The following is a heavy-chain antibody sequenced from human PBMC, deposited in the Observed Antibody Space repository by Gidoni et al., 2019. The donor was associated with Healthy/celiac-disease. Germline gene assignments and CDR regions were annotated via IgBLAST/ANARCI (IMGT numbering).Heavy chain of an antibody. CDR2: ISGNGGST. D-gene: IGHD3-3*01. Sequence: EWELVESGGGVVRTGGSRSRHCAASGCTFEDYGMSWGRQAPGKGLEWVSGISGNGGSTGYADSVKGRFTISRDNAKNSLYLQMNSLRAEDTALYHCARDRRFPEDYLYYMDVWGKGTTVTVSS. J-gene: IGHJ6*03. CDR1: GCTFEDYG. V-gene: IGHV3-20*01. CDR3: ARDRRFPEDYLYYMDV.